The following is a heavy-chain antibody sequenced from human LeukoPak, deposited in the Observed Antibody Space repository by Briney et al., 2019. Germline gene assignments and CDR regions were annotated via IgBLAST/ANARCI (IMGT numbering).Heavy chain of an antibody. J-gene: IGHJ4*02. Sequence: SETLSLTCAVYGGSFSGYYWSWIRQPPGKGLEWIGETNHSGSTNYNPSLKSRVTISVDTSKNQFSLKLSSVTAADTAVYYCARAMVAATSYYFDYWGQGTLVTVSS. V-gene: IGHV4-34*01. D-gene: IGHD2-15*01. CDR2: TNHSGST. CDR3: ARAMVAATSYYFDY. CDR1: GGSFSGYY.